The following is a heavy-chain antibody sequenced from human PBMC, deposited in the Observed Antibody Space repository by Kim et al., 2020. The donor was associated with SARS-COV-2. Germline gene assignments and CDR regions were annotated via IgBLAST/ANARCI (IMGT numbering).Heavy chain of an antibody. Sequence: SVKVSCKASGFTFTSSAVQWVRQARGQRLEWIGWIVVGSGNTNYAQKFQERVTITRDMSTSTAYMELSSLRSEDTAVYYWAAVPLLWFGELLSSGSDVWGQGTTVTVSS. CDR1: GFTFTSSA. CDR2: IVVGSGNT. J-gene: IGHJ6*02. CDR3: AAVPLLWFGELLSSGSDV. V-gene: IGHV1-58*01. D-gene: IGHD3-10*01.